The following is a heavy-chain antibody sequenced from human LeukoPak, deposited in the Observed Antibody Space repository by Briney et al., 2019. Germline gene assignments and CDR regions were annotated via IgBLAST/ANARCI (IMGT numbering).Heavy chain of an antibody. J-gene: IGHJ3*02. V-gene: IGHV3-53*01. CDR3: ARDPSGGDGYNSKEIGAFDI. CDR1: GFTVSSNY. CDR2: IYSGGST. Sequence: PGGSLRLSCAASGFTVSSNYMSWVRQAPGKGLEWVSVIYSGGSTYYADSVKGRFTISRDNSKNTLYLQMNSLRAEDTAVYYCARDPSGGDGYNSKEIGAFDIWGQGTMVTVSS. D-gene: IGHD5-24*01.